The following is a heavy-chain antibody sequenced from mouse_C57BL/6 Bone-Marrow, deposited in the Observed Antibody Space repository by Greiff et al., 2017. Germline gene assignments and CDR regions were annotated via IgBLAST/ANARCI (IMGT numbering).Heavy chain of an antibody. CDR3: ARPPSRDYAMYY. V-gene: IGHV2-2*01. CDR2: IWSGGST. CDR1: GFSLTSYG. J-gene: IGHJ4*01. Sequence: QVQLLQSGPGLVQPSQSLSITCTVSGFSLTSYGVHWVRQSPGKGLEWLGVIWSGGSTDYNAAFISRLSISKDNSKSQVFFKMNSLQADDTAIYYCARPPSRDYAMYYGGQGTSVTVTA.